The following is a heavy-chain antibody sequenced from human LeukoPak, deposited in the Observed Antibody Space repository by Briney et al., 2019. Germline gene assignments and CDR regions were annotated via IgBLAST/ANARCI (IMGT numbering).Heavy chain of an antibody. D-gene: IGHD1-26*01. CDR1: GFTVSSNY. CDR2: IYSGGST. Sequence: PGGSLRLSCAASGFTVSSNYMSWVRQAPGEGLEWVSVIYSGGSTYYADSVKGRFTISRDNSKNTLYLQMNSLRAEDTAVYYCARDQPGRSLDYWGQGTLVTVSS. CDR3: ARDQPGRSLDY. V-gene: IGHV3-53*01. J-gene: IGHJ4*02.